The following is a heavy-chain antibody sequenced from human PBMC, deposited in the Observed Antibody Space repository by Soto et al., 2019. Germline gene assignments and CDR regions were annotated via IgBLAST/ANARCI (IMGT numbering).Heavy chain of an antibody. D-gene: IGHD3-3*01. CDR3: AKTSGDDFWSGYYSLLRLSLDP. V-gene: IGHV3-23*01. CDR2: ISGSGYST. Sequence: PGGSLRLSCAASGFTFSSYAMSWVRQAPGKGLEWVSAISGSGYSTYYADSVEGRFTISRDNSKNTLYLQMNSLRAEDTAVYYCAKTSGDDFWSGYYSLLRLSLDPWGQGTPVTVSS. CDR1: GFTFSSYA. J-gene: IGHJ5*02.